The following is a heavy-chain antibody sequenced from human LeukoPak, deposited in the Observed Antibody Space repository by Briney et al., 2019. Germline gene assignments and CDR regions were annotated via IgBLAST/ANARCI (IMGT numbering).Heavy chain of an antibody. CDR2: ISTGSSTI. Sequence: GGSLRLSCAASGFTFSNYDMNWVRQAPGKGLEWVSYISTGSSTIYSADSVKGRFTISRDNAKNSLYLQMNSLRAEDTAVYYCARDTPPAYCGGDCYYTFDIWGQGTMVTVSS. D-gene: IGHD2-21*02. V-gene: IGHV3-48*01. CDR1: GFTFSNYD. CDR3: ARDTPPAYCGGDCYYTFDI. J-gene: IGHJ3*02.